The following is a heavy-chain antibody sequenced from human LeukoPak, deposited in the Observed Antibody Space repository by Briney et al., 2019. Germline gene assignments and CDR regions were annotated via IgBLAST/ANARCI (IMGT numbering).Heavy chain of an antibody. Sequence: GGSLRLSCAASGFTFSSYEMNWVRQAPGKGLESVSYISSSGSTIYYADSVKGRFTISRDNAKNSLYLQMNSLRAEDTAVYYCARGLAYYYDSSGYSDVWGKGTTVTISS. CDR3: ARGLAYYYDSSGYSDV. V-gene: IGHV3-48*03. CDR2: ISSSGSTI. CDR1: GFTFSSYE. D-gene: IGHD3-22*01. J-gene: IGHJ6*04.